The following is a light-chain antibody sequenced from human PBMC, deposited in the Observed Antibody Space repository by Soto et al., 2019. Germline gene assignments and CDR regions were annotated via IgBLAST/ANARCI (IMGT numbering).Light chain of an antibody. CDR2: DAS. CDR1: QSVSNN. CDR3: QQYDNWPPWT. V-gene: IGKV3-15*01. Sequence: ILMTQSPATLSVSPGERATLSCRASQSVSNNLAWYQQKPGQAPRLLIYDASTRATGSPARFSGSWSGTECTMTISGLPSEDFGVYYCQQYDNWPPWTFGQGTKVEIK. J-gene: IGKJ1*01.